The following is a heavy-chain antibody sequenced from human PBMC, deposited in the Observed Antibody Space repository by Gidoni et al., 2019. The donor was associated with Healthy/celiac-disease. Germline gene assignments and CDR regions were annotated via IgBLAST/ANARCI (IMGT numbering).Heavy chain of an antibody. D-gene: IGHD3-22*01. Sequence: EVQLVESGGGLIQPGGSLRLSCAASGFTVSRNYMSWVRQAPGKGLEWVSVIYSGGSTYYADSVKGRFTISRDNSKNTLYRQMNSLRAEDTSVYYCARGGGSRGYYAGPWGDYFDYWGQGTLVTVSS. J-gene: IGHJ4*02. CDR2: IYSGGST. V-gene: IGHV3-53*01. CDR3: ARGGGSRGYYAGPWGDYFDY. CDR1: GFTVSRNY.